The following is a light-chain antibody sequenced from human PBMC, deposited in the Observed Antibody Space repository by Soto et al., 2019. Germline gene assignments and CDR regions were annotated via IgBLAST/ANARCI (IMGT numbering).Light chain of an antibody. CDR1: SSDVGSYNL. CDR2: EGS. CDR3: CSYAGSSTWV. Sequence: QSVLTQPASVSGSPGQSITISCTGTSSDVGSYNLVSWYQQHPGKAPKLMIYEGSKRPSGVSNRFSGSKSGNTASLTISGLQAEDEDDYYCCSYAGSSTWVFGGGTNVTVL. V-gene: IGLV2-23*01. J-gene: IGLJ3*02.